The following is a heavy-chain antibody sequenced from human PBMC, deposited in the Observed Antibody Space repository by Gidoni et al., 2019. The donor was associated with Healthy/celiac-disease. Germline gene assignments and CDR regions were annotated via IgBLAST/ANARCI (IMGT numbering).Heavy chain of an antibody. D-gene: IGHD3-22*01. CDR1: GGTFSSYT. Sequence: QVQLVQSGAEVKKPGSSVKVSCKASGGTFSSYTISWVRQAPGQGLEWMGRIIPILGIANYAQKFQGRVTITADKSTSTAYMELSSLRSEDTAVYYCASSNAYYDSSGYSDYWGQGTLVTVSS. CDR3: ASSNAYYDSSGYSDY. V-gene: IGHV1-69*02. J-gene: IGHJ4*02. CDR2: IIPILGIA.